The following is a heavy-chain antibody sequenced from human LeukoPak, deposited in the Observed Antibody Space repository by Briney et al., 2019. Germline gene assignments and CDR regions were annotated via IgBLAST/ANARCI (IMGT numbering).Heavy chain of an antibody. V-gene: IGHV3-30*03. Sequence: GGSLRLSCAASGFTFSSYGMHWVRQAPGKGLEWVAVISYDGSNKYYADSVKGRFTISRDNSKNTLYLQMNSLRAEDTAVYYCARCAGPVETDWGQGTLVTVSS. CDR2: ISYDGSNK. J-gene: IGHJ4*02. CDR1: GFTFSSYG. CDR3: ARCAGPVETD. D-gene: IGHD2-21*02.